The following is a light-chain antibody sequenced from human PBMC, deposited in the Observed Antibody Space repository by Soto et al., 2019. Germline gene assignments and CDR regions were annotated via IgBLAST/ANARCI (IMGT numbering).Light chain of an antibody. CDR2: GAS. CDR1: QSVSSSY. CDR3: QQYSSSRRT. J-gene: IGKJ1*01. V-gene: IGKV3-20*01. Sequence: EIVLTQSPGTLSLSPGERATLSCRASQSVSSSYLAWYQQKPGQAPRLLIYGASSRASGIPDRFSGSGSGTDFPLTISRLQPEDFAVYYCQQYSSSRRTFGQGTKVEIK.